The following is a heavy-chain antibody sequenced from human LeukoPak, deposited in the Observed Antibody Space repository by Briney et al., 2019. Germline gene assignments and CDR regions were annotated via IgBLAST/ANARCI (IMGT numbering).Heavy chain of an antibody. J-gene: IGHJ3*02. CDR1: GFTFSSYG. Sequence: GGSLSLSCAASGFTFSSYGMHWVRQAPGKGLEWVAFIRYDGSNKYYADSVKGRFTISRDDSKNTLYLQMNSLRAEDTAVYYCAKDPYDFWSGYHDAFDIWGQGTMVTVSS. D-gene: IGHD3-3*01. CDR2: IRYDGSNK. CDR3: AKDPYDFWSGYHDAFDI. V-gene: IGHV3-30*02.